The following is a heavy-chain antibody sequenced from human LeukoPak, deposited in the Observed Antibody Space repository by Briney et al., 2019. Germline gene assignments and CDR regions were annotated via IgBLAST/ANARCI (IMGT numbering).Heavy chain of an antibody. CDR1: GFTFSSCA. Sequence: GGSLRLSCAASGFTFSSCAMSWVRQAPGKGLEWVSAISGSGGSTYYADSVKGRFTISRDNSKNTLYLQMNSLRAEDTAVYYCAKSGDFWSGYFNGRTNWFDPWGQGTLVTVSS. V-gene: IGHV3-23*01. J-gene: IGHJ5*02. D-gene: IGHD3-3*01. CDR3: AKSGDFWSGYFNGRTNWFDP. CDR2: ISGSGGST.